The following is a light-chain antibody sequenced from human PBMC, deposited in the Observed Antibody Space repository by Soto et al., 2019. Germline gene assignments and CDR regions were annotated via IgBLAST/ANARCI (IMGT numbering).Light chain of an antibody. CDR1: SSNIGSSY. CDR3: AACDDSLSGRV. V-gene: IGLV1-47*01. CDR2: RNN. J-gene: IGLJ3*02. Sequence: QAVVTQPPSESGTPGQRVTISCSGSSSNIGSSYVYWYQQLPGTAPKLLIYRNNHRPSGVPDRCSGSKSGTSASLAISGLRSEDEADYYCAACDDSLSGRVFGGGTKVTVL.